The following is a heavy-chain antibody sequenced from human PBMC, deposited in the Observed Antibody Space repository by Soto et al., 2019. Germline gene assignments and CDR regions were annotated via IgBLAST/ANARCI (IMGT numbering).Heavy chain of an antibody. CDR1: GFTFSSYS. D-gene: IGHD3-22*01. V-gene: IGHV3-48*01. CDR3: ARVSGGYDSSVPPWEFDY. J-gene: IGHJ4*02. Sequence: PGGSLRLSCAASGFTFSSYSMNWVRQAPGKGLEWVSYISSSSSTIYYADSVKGRFTISRDNAKNSLYLQMNSLRAEDTAVYYCARVSGGYDSSVPPWEFDYWGQGTLVTVSS. CDR2: ISSSSSTI.